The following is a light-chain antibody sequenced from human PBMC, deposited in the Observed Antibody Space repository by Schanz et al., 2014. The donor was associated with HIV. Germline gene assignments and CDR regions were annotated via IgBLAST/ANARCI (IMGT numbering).Light chain of an antibody. CDR3: LHYNDFTST. Sequence: DIQMTQSPSSLSASVGDRITITCRASQSIGDSLAWFQQKPGRAPQLLISEASTLESGVPSRFSGTGSGTEFTLTISSLHPDDFATYFCLHYNDFTSTFGQGTKLEIK. J-gene: IGKJ2*01. CDR2: EAS. CDR1: QSIGDS. V-gene: IGKV1-5*03.